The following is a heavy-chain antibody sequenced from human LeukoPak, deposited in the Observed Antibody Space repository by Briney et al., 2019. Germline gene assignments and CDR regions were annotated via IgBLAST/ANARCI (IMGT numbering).Heavy chain of an antibody. CDR3: ARDLFWSGSNWFDP. D-gene: IGHD3-3*01. CDR1: GFTFTSSA. Sequence: GTSVKVSCKASGFTFTSSAMQWVRQARGQRLEWIGWIVVGSGNTNYAQKFQERVTITRDMSTSTAYMELSSLRSEDTAVYYCARDLFWSGSNWFDPWGQGTLVTVSS. CDR2: IVVGSGNT. J-gene: IGHJ5*02. V-gene: IGHV1-58*02.